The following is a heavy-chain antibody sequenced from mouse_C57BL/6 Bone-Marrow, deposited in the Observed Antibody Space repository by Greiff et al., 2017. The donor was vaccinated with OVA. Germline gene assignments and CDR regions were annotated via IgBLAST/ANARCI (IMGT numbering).Heavy chain of an antibody. Sequence: QVQLQQPGAELVKPGASVKMSCKASGYTFTSYWITWVKQRPGQGLEWIGDIYPGSGSTNYNEKFKSKATLTVDTSSSTAYMQLSSLTSDDSAVYYGARSPIYYFGGYFDVWGTGTTVTVSA. D-gene: IGHD1-1*01. CDR3: ARSPIYYFGGYFDV. CDR2: IYPGSGST. J-gene: IGHJ1*03. V-gene: IGHV1-55*01. CDR1: GYTFTSYW.